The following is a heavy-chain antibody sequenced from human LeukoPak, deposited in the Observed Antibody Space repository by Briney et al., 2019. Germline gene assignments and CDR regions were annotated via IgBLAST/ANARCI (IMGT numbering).Heavy chain of an antibody. J-gene: IGHJ4*02. D-gene: IGHD6-6*01. CDR3: ARDMEQLVGLDY. Sequence: GGSLRLSCAASGFTFSSYSMNWVRQAPGKGLEWVSSISSSRSYIYYADSVKGRFTISRDNAKNSLYLQTNSLRAEDTAVYYCARDMEQLVGLDYWGQGTLVTVSS. CDR1: GFTFSSYS. V-gene: IGHV3-21*01. CDR2: ISSSRSYI.